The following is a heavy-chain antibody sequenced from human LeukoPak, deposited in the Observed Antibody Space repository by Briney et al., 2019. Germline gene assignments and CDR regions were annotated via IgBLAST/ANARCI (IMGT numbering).Heavy chain of an antibody. D-gene: IGHD3-3*01. CDR2: IYTSGST. J-gene: IGHJ5*02. V-gene: IGHV4-61*02. CDR1: GGSISSGSYY. Sequence: SQTLSLTCTVSGGSISSGSYYWGWIRQPAGKGLEWIGRIYTSGSTNYNPSLKSRVTISVDTSKNQFSLKLSSVTAADTAVYYCARDGFPTIFGVVIPNWFDPWGQGTLVTVSS. CDR3: ARDGFPTIFGVVIPNWFDP.